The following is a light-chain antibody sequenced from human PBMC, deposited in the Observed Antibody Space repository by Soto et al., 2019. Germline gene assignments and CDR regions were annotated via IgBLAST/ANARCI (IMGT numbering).Light chain of an antibody. CDR3: QQYSHLIP. J-gene: IGKJ5*01. V-gene: IGKV1-33*01. CDR2: DAS. Sequence: DIQMTQSPSSLSASVGDRVTITCQASQDISNYLNWYQQKLGKAPKLLIYDASNLETGVPSRFSGSGSGTDFTFTISSLQPEDIATYYCQQYSHLIPFGQGTRLEIK. CDR1: QDISNY.